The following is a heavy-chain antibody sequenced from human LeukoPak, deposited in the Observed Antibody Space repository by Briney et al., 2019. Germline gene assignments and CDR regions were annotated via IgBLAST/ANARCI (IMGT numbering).Heavy chain of an antibody. V-gene: IGHV4-59*01. CDR2: IYYSGST. CDR3: ARDVGGSSYNWFDP. J-gene: IGHJ5*02. CDR1: GGSFSGYY. D-gene: IGHD2-15*01. Sequence: SETLSLTCAVYGGSFSGYYWSWIRQPPGKGLEWIGYIYYSGSTNYNPSLKSRVTISVDTSKNQFSLKLSSVTAADTAVYYCARDVGGSSYNWFDPWGQGTLVTVSS.